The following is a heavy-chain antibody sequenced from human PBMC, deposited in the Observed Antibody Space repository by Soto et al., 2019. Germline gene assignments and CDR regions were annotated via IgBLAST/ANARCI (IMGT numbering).Heavy chain of an antibody. CDR1: GFTFSSYS. Sequence: PGGSLRLSCAASGFTFSSYSMNWVRQAPGKGLEWVSYISSSSSTIYYADSVKGRLTISRDNAKNSLYLQMNSLRAEDTAVYYCARSYYYVSSGYLNWSDPWGQGTLVTVAS. J-gene: IGHJ5*02. D-gene: IGHD3-22*01. CDR2: ISSSSSTI. CDR3: ARSYYYVSSGYLNWSDP. V-gene: IGHV3-48*01.